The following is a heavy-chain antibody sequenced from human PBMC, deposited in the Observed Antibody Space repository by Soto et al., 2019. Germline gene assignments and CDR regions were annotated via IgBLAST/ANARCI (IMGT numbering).Heavy chain of an antibody. CDR2: IYNGGIT. V-gene: IGHV4-30-4*08. CDR1: AGSISSGAYY. Sequence: VLLQESGPGLVKPSQTLSLTCTVSAGSISSGAYYWSWIRQSPEKGLEWIGHIYNGGITYSNPSLTSRVAISFDTSKAQFSLNLESVTAADTAVYYWARGPNADKVDYWGQGALVTVSS. CDR3: ARGPNADKVDY. J-gene: IGHJ4*02.